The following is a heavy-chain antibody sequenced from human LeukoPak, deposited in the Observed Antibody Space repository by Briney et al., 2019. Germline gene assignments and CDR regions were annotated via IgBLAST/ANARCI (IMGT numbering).Heavy chain of an antibody. Sequence: GESLKISCKGSGYSFTSYWIGWVRQMPGKGLEWMGIIYPGDSDTRYSPSFQGQVTISADKSISTAYLQWSSLKASDTAMYYCARQLPSLTVVVPAAYYYYYGMDVWGQGTTVTVSS. D-gene: IGHD2-2*01. CDR2: IYPGDSDT. CDR1: GYSFTSYW. CDR3: ARQLPSLTVVVPAAYYYYYGMDV. J-gene: IGHJ6*02. V-gene: IGHV5-51*01.